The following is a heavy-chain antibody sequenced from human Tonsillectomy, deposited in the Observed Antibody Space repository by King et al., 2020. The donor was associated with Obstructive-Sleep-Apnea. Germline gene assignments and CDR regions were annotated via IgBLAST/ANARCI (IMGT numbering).Heavy chain of an antibody. CDR3: AHVARLTFFGFTYYFDY. Sequence: TLQESGPTLVKPTQTLTLTCTVSGFSLSASGEGVGWIRQPPGKALEWLALVYWDGDKRYSPSLESRLTVTKDTPKNQVVLTMTNMDPVDTATYYCAHVARLTFFGFTYYFDYWGQGTLITVSS. J-gene: IGHJ4*02. CDR1: GFSLSASGEG. D-gene: IGHD3-3*02. CDR2: VYWDGDK. V-gene: IGHV2-5*02.